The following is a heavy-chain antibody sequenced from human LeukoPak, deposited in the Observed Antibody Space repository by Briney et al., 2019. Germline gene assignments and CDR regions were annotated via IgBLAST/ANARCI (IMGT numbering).Heavy chain of an antibody. D-gene: IGHD6-19*01. CDR3: ARVRPGIAVN. J-gene: IGHJ4*02. CDR2: INAGNGNT. CDR1: GYAFSTYS. V-gene: IGHV1-3*01. Sequence: GASVKVSCKASGYAFSTYSISWVRQAPGQRLEWMGWINAGNGNTKYSQKFQGRVTITRDTSASTAYMELSSLRSEDTAVYYCARVRPGIAVNWGQGTLVTVSS.